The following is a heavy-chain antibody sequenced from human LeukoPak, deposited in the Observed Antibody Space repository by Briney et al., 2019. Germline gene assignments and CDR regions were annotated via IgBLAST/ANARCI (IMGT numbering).Heavy chain of an antibody. D-gene: IGHD2-21*01. Sequence: SETLSLTCTVSGGSISSYYWSWIRQTPGKGLEWIGYIHYSGSTNYNPSLKSRVTISVDTSKNQFSLKLSSVTAADTAVYYCAGGWGSAAWVDYWGQGTLVTVSS. CDR1: GGSISSYY. CDR3: AGGWGSAAWVDY. V-gene: IGHV4-59*08. CDR2: IHYSGST. J-gene: IGHJ4*02.